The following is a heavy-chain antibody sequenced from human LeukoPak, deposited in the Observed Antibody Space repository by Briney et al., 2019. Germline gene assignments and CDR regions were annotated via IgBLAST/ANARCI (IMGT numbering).Heavy chain of an antibody. V-gene: IGHV4-61*08. CDR3: ARDTRNTWFYY. Sequence: SETLSLTCTVSGASVSSGGNYWSWIRQSPGKGLEWIGSFYDSGTTDYNPSLKGRVTMSIDRSKNQFSLNLNSVTAADTAVYYCARDTRNTWFYYWGQGTLVTVSS. CDR1: GASVSSGGNY. D-gene: IGHD1/OR15-1a*01. J-gene: IGHJ4*02. CDR2: FYDSGTT.